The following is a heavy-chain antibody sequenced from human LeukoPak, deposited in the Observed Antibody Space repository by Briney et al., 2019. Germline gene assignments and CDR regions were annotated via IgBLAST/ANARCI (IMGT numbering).Heavy chain of an antibody. J-gene: IGHJ4*02. D-gene: IGHD3-10*01. V-gene: IGHV4-59*01. CDR1: GGSISSYY. CDR3: ARGRTMVRVVGIDY. Sequence: LETLSLTCTVSGGSISSYYWSWIRQPPGKGLEWIGYIYYSGSTNYNPSLKSRVTISVDTSKNQFSLKLSSVTAADTAVYHCARGRTMVRVVGIDYWGQGTLVTVSS. CDR2: IYYSGST.